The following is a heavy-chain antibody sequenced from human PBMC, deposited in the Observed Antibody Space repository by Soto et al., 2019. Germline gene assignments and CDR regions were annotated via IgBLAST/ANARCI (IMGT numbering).Heavy chain of an antibody. CDR3: AKSNSSNYYLDFDY. V-gene: IGHV3-23*01. Sequence: GGSLRLSCAASGFTFSSYAMSWVRQAPGKGLEWVSAISGSGGSTYYADSVKGRFTISRDNSKNTLYLQMNSPRTQYTAVYYSAKSNSSNYYLDFDYCGQETLVTVSS. D-gene: IGHD4-4*01. CDR2: ISGSGGST. CDR1: GFTFSSYA. J-gene: IGHJ4*02.